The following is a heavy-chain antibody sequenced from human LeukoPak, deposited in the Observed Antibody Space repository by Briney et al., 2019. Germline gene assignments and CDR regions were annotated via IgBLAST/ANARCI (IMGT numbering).Heavy chain of an antibody. J-gene: IGHJ6*03. Sequence: GASVKVSCKASGYTFTSYDINWVRQATGQGLEWMGWMNPNSCNTGYAQKFQGRVTMTRDTSISTAYMELSSLRSEDTAVYYCAGCSSTSCYYYYYMDVWGKGTTVTVSS. V-gene: IGHV1-8*01. CDR1: GYTFTSYD. D-gene: IGHD2-2*01. CDR3: AGCSSTSCYYYYYMDV. CDR2: MNPNSCNT.